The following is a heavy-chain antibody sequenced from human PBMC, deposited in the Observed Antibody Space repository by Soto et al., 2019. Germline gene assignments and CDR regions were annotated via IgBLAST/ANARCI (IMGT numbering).Heavy chain of an antibody. J-gene: IGHJ4*02. D-gene: IGHD2-21*02. CDR3: ARSIVVVTALDY. CDR1: GDTFTSYA. V-gene: IGHV1-3*01. CDR2: INAGNGNT. Sequence: ASVKVSCKACGDTFTSYAIHWVRQAPGQRLEWMGWINAGNGNTKYSQKFQGRVTITRDTSASTAYMELSSLRSEDTAVYYCARSIVVVTALDYWGQGTLVTVSS.